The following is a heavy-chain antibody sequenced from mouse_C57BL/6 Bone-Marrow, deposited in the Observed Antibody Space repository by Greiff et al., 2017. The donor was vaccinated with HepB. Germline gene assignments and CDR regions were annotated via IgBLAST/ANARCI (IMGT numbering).Heavy chain of an antibody. V-gene: IGHV6-6*01. J-gene: IGHJ2*01. Sequence: EVQLQQSGGGLVQPGGSMKLSCAASGFTFSDAWMDWVRQSPEKGLEWVAEIRNKANNHATYYAESVKGRFTISRDDSKSSVYLQMNSLRAEDTGIYYCTRRPLGSGFDYWGQGTTLTVSS. D-gene: IGHD3-2*02. CDR1: GFTFSDAW. CDR3: TRRPLGSGFDY. CDR2: IRNKANNHAT.